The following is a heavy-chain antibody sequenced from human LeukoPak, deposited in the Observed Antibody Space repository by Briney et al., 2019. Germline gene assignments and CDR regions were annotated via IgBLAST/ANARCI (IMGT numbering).Heavy chain of an antibody. V-gene: IGHV3-48*04. J-gene: IGHJ4*02. Sequence: GGSLRLSCAASGFNFSSYSMNWVRQAPGKGLEWVSYISSSSSTKYYADSVEGRFTISRDNAKNSLYLQMNSLRAEDTAVYYCARGYYGSGSYYNTFDYWGQGTLVTVSS. CDR2: ISSSSSTK. D-gene: IGHD3-10*01. CDR3: ARGYYGSGSYYNTFDY. CDR1: GFNFSSYS.